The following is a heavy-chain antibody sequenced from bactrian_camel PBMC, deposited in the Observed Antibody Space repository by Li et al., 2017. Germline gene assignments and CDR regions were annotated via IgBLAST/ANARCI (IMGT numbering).Heavy chain of an antibody. CDR1: GLTFADYT. J-gene: IGHJ4*01. D-gene: IGHD7*01. CDR3: VAPMPDDFCSAPRSRTRANFNI. V-gene: IGHV3S60*01. Sequence: HVQLVESGGGLVQAGGSLTLSCTASGLTFADYTLGWFRQAPGKEREGVSCITWTGDNTYYLDSVKGRFTVSRDNGKNTLYLQMNDLKPEDTAIYYCVAPMPDDFCSAPRSRTRANFNIRGQRTQVTVS. CDR2: ITWTGDNT.